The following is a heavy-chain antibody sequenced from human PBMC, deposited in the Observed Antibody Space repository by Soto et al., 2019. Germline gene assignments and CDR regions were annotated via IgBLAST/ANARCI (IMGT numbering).Heavy chain of an antibody. CDR3: ARPGAERYFDWLKEPGGMDV. J-gene: IGHJ6*02. D-gene: IGHD3-9*01. Sequence: ASVKVSCKASGYTFTSYGISWVRQAPGQGLEWMGWISAYNGNTNYAQKLQGRVTMTTDTSTSTAYMELRSLRSDDTAVYYCARPGAERYFDWLKEPGGMDVWGQGTTVTVSS. CDR2: ISAYNGNT. CDR1: GYTFTSYG. V-gene: IGHV1-18*01.